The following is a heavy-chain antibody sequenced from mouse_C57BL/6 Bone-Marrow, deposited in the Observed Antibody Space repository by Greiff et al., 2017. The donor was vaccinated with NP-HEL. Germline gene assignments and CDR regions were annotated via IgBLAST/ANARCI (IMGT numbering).Heavy chain of an antibody. CDR1: GFTFSDYY. Sequence: EVQRVESEGGLVQPGSSMKLSCTASGFTFSDYYMAWVRQVPEKGLEWVANINYDGSSTYYLDSLKSRFIISRDNAKNILYLQMSSLKSEDTATYYCAREDYYGSLYYAMDYWGQGTSVTVSS. D-gene: IGHD1-1*01. CDR3: AREDYYGSLYYAMDY. J-gene: IGHJ4*01. CDR2: INYDGSST. V-gene: IGHV5-16*01.